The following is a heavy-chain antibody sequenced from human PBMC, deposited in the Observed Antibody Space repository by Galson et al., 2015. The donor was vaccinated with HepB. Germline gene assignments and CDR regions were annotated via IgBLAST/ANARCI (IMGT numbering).Heavy chain of an antibody. Sequence: SVKVSCKASGYTFTSYAMHWVRQAPGQRLEWMGWINAGNGNTKYSQKFQGRVTITRDTSASTAYMELSSLRSEDTAVYYCARDGGEFLLWFGDTRGYNWFDPWGQGTLVTVSS. CDR2: INAGNGNT. J-gene: IGHJ5*02. CDR3: ARDGGEFLLWFGDTRGYNWFDP. V-gene: IGHV1-3*01. D-gene: IGHD3-10*01. CDR1: GYTFTSYA.